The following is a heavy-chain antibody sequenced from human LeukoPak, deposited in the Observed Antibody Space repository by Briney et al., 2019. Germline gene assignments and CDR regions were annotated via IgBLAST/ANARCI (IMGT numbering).Heavy chain of an antibody. J-gene: IGHJ4*02. V-gene: IGHV3-30*04. CDR1: GFIFRNYP. CDR3: AKLVDYGDYDGGTQDY. D-gene: IGHD4-17*01. Sequence: GGSLRLSCVGSGFIFRNYPMYWVRQAPGKGLEWVAVISYDGNTQYYADSVKGRFTISRDNSKNTLYLQMNSLRAEDTAVYYCAKLVDYGDYDGGTQDYWGQGTLVTVSS. CDR2: ISYDGNTQ.